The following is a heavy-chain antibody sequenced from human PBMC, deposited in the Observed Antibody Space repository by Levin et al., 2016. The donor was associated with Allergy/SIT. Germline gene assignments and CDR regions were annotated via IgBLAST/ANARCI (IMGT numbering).Heavy chain of an antibody. CDR2: IWYDGSNK. J-gene: IGHJ4*02. D-gene: IGHD3-3*02. Sequence: GSLRLSCAASGFIFSNYGMQWVRQAPGKGLEWVAGIWYDGSNKYYADSVKGRFTISRDNFKNTVYLQVNILRAEDTALYYCARERLALAGVHFDYWGRGTLVTVSS. CDR3: ARERLALAGVHFDY. V-gene: IGHV3-33*01. CDR1: GFIFSNYG.